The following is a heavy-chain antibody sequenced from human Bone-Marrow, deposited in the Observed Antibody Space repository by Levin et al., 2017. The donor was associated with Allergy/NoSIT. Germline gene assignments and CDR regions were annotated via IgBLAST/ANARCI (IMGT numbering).Heavy chain of an antibody. D-gene: IGHD3-16*01. V-gene: IGHV3-66*01. J-gene: IGHJ4*02. CDR2: IYSGGST. CDR3: AGGPSRGY. CDR1: GFTVSSNY. Sequence: GESLKISCAVSGFTVSSNYMSWVRQAPGKGLEWVSLIYSGGSTNYADSVKGRFTISRDNFKNTLYLQMNSLRAEDTAVYYCAGGPSRGYWGQGTLVTVSS.